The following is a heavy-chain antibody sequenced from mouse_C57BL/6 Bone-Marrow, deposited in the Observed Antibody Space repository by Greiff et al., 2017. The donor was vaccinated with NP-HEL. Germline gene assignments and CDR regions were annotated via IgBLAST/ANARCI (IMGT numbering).Heavy chain of an antibody. D-gene: IGHD4-1*01. CDR1: GYTFTDYY. CDR3: ARRRTGTGWFAY. V-gene: IGHV1-26*01. CDR2: INPNNGGT. J-gene: IGHJ3*01. Sequence: EVQLQQSGPELVKPGASVKISCKASGYTFTDYYMNWVKQSHGKSLEWIGDINPNNGGTSYNQKFKGKATLTVDKSSSTDYMERRSLTSEDSAVYYCARRRTGTGWFAYWGQGTLVTVSA.